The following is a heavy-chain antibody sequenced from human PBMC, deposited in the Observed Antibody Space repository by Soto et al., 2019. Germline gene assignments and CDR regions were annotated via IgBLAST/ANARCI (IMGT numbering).Heavy chain of an antibody. CDR2: IIPILGIA. D-gene: IGHD6-6*01. J-gene: IGHJ6*03. CDR1: GGTFSSYT. Sequence: GASVKVSWKASGGTFSSYTISWVRQAPGRGLEWMGRIIPILGIANYAQKFQGRVTITADKSTSTAYMELSSLRSEDTAVYYCASEPPSIAARLYYYYYYMDVWGKGTTVTVSS. V-gene: IGHV1-69*02. CDR3: ASEPPSIAARLYYYYYYMDV.